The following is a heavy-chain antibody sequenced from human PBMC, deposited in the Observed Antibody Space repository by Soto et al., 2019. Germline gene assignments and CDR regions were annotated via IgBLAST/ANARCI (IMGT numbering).Heavy chain of an antibody. CDR2: IIPIFGTA. J-gene: IGHJ5*02. D-gene: IGHD6-6*01. CDR1: GGTFSSCA. CDR3: ARGSIAARYWFDP. Sequence: SVKVSCKASGGTFSSCAISWVRQAPGQGLEWMGGIIPIFGTANYAQKFQGRVTITADESTSTAYMELSSLRSEDTAVYYCARGSIAARYWFDPWGQGTLVTVSS. V-gene: IGHV1-69*13.